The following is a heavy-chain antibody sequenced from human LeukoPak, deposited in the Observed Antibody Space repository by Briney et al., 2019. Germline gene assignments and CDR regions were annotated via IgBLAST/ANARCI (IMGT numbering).Heavy chain of an antibody. Sequence: GGSLRLSCAASGFTFSSYSMNWVRQAPGKGLEWVSSISSSSSYIYYADSVKGRFTISRDNPKNSLYLQMNSLRAEDTAVYYCARSPSVGSARAPDNGMDVWGQGTTVTVSS. J-gene: IGHJ6*02. V-gene: IGHV3-21*01. CDR3: ARSPSVGSARAPDNGMDV. CDR1: GFTFSSYS. D-gene: IGHD2-15*01. CDR2: ISSSSSYI.